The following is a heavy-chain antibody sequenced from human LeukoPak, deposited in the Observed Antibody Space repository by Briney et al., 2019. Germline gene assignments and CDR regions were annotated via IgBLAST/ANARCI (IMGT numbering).Heavy chain of an antibody. CDR3: ARDEVVVPAAMVY. D-gene: IGHD2-2*01. J-gene: IGHJ4*02. CDR1: GGSFNNYA. Sequence: SVKVSCKASGGSFNNYAISWVRQAPGQGLEWMGGIIPIFGTANYAQKFQGRVTITADESTSTAYMELSSLRSEDTAVYYCARDEVVVPAAMVYWGQGTLVTVSS. V-gene: IGHV1-69*01. CDR2: IIPIFGTA.